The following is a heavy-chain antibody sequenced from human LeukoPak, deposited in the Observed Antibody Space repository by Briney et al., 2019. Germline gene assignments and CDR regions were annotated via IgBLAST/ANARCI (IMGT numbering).Heavy chain of an antibody. CDR3: ARDLPGYCSGGSCGGGAFDI. J-gene: IGHJ3*02. V-gene: IGHV3-30*03. D-gene: IGHD2-15*01. CDR2: ISYDGSNK. CDR1: GFTFSSHG. Sequence: PGGSLRLSCAASGFTFSSHGMHWVRQAPGKGLEWVAVISYDGSNKYYADSVKGRFTISRDNSKNTLYLQMNSLRAEDTAVYYCARDLPGYCSGGSCGGGAFDIWGQGTMVTVSS.